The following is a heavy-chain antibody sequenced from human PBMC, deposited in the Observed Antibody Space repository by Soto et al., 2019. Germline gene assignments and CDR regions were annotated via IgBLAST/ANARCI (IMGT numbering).Heavy chain of an antibody. CDR2: IDPSDSYT. J-gene: IGHJ5*02. Sequence: LGESLKISCKGSGYSFTSYWINWVRQMPGKGLEWMGRIDPSDSYTNYSPSFQGHVTISADKSISTAYLQWSSLKASDTAMYYCARHGRDLLRGGWFDPWGQGTLVTVSS. V-gene: IGHV5-10-1*01. CDR1: GYSFTSYW. CDR3: ARHGRDLLRGGWFDP. D-gene: IGHD1-26*01.